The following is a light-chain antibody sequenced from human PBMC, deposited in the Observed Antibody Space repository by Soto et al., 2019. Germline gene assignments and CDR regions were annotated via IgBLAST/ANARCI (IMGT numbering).Light chain of an antibody. J-gene: IGKJ4*01. Sequence: EIVLTQSPATLSLSPGERATLSCRASQSASTYLAWYQQKPGQAPRLLIYDASTRATGIPARFSGSGSGTDFTLTISSLEPEDFAFYYCQQRSNWPSLTFGGGTKVDIK. CDR3: QQRSNWPSLT. CDR2: DAS. V-gene: IGKV3-11*01. CDR1: QSASTY.